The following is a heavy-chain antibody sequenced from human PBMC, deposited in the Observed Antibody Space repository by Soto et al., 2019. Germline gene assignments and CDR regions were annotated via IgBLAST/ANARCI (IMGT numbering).Heavy chain of an antibody. CDR1: GGSISNYF. CDR2: IDNSGST. Sequence: SETLSLTCTVSGGSISNYFCNWIRQPAGKGLEWIGRIDNSGSTNYNPSLKSRITMSADTSRNQFSPKLNSVTAADTAVYYCARGGQDFWSGPFDYWGQGALVTVSS. J-gene: IGHJ4*02. D-gene: IGHD3-3*01. V-gene: IGHV4-4*07. CDR3: ARGGQDFWSGPFDY.